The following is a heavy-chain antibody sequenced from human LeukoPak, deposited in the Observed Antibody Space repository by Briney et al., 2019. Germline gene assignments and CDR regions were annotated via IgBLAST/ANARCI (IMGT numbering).Heavy chain of an antibody. Sequence: PGGSLRLSCAASGFTFDDYGMSWVRHAPGKGLEWVSGINWNGGSTGYADSVKGRFTISRDNAKNSLYLQMNSLRAEDTALYYCARLYSSSSSWYYYYYYMDVWGKGTTVTVSS. CDR3: ARLYSSSSSWYYYYYYMDV. CDR1: GFTFDDYG. V-gene: IGHV3-20*04. D-gene: IGHD6-6*01. CDR2: INWNGGST. J-gene: IGHJ6*03.